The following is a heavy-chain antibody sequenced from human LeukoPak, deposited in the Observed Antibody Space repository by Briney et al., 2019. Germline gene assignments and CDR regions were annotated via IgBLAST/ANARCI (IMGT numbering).Heavy chain of an antibody. CDR3: ARDFTTPHDY. Sequence: GASVKASCKASGYTFTSYGISWVRQAPGQGLEWMGRIIPILGIANYAQKFQGRVTITADKSTSTAYMELSSLRSEDTAVYYCARDFTTPHDYWGQGTLVTVSS. V-gene: IGHV1-69*04. J-gene: IGHJ4*02. CDR1: GYTFTSYG. CDR2: IIPILGIA. D-gene: IGHD3-22*01.